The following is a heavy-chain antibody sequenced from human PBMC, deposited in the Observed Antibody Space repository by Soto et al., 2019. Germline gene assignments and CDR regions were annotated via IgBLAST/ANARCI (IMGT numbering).Heavy chain of an antibody. CDR2: VASSGST. Sequence: PSVTLSLACSVSGGTVSGVSRPTPSFYWGWLRQPPGKGLQWVGSVASSGSTYYNPSLKRRVTISVDTSKNQFFLKLTSVTAADTAVYYCARLLTCWGQGNRVTASS. CDR3: ARLLTC. V-gene: IGHV4-39*01. J-gene: IGHJ4*01. D-gene: IGHD2-8*01. CDR1: GVSRPTPSFY.